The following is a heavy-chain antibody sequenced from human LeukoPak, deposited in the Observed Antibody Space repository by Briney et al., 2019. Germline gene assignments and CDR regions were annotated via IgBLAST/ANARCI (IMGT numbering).Heavy chain of an antibody. V-gene: IGHV4-34*01. CDR1: GGSFSGYY. D-gene: IGHD2-2*01. J-gene: IGHJ4*02. CDR2: INHSGST. CDR3: ARADIVVVPAAILDSYYFDY. Sequence: SETLSLTCAVYGGSFSGYYWSWIRQPPGKGLEWIGEINHSGSTNYNTSPKSRVTISVDTSKNQFSLKLSSVTAADTAVYYCARADIVVVPAAILDSYYFDYWGQGTLVTVSS.